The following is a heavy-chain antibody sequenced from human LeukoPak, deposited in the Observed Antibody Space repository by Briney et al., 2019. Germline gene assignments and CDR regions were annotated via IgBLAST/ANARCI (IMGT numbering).Heavy chain of an antibody. J-gene: IGHJ6*02. CDR1: GYTFTGYY. D-gene: IGHD1-14*01. CDR3: AIDKTTYYYYGMDV. Sequence: ASVKVSCKASGYTFTGYYMHWVRQAPGQGLEWMGWINPNSGGTNYAQKFQGRVTMTRDTSISTAYMELSRLRSDDTAVYYCAIDKTTYYYYGMDVWGQGTTVTVSS. CDR2: INPNSGGT. V-gene: IGHV1-2*02.